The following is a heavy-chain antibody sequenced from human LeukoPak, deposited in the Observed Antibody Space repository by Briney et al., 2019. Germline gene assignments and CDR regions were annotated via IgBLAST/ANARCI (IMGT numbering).Heavy chain of an antibody. CDR1: GGTFSSYA. CDR3: ARKGYCSSTSCYVAGFDP. V-gene: IGHV1-69*13. D-gene: IGHD2-2*01. Sequence: ASVKVSCKASGGTFSSYAISWVRQAPGRGLEWMGGIIPIFGTANYAQKFQGRVTITADESTSTAYMELSSLRSEDTAVYYCARKGYCSSTSCYVAGFDPWGQGTLVTVSS. CDR2: IIPIFGTA. J-gene: IGHJ5*02.